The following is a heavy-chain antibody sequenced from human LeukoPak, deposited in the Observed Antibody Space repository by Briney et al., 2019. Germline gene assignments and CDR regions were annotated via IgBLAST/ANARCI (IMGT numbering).Heavy chain of an antibody. CDR1: AYTFTIYT. D-gene: IGHD6-13*01. CDR3: ARTTRSWYEDNDAFDI. CDR2: INAGNGNT. Sequence: ASVKVSCKASAYTFTIYTIHWVRQAPGQRLEWMGWINAGNGNTRYSQNFQGRVTITRDTSATTAYMELSSLRSEDTAVYYCARTTRSWYEDNDAFDIRGQGTTVTVSS. J-gene: IGHJ3*02. V-gene: IGHV1-3*01.